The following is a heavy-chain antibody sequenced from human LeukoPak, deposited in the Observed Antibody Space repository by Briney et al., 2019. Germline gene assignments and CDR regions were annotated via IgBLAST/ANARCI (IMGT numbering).Heavy chain of an antibody. J-gene: IGHJ4*02. Sequence: PSETLSLTCTVSGGSISSGSYYWGWIRQPPGKGLEWIGSIYYSGSTYYNPSLKSRVTISVDTSKNQFSLKLSSVTAADTAVYYCASPSYYYDSSGYYPYFDYWGQGTLVTVSS. V-gene: IGHV4-39*01. CDR1: GGSISSGSYY. CDR3: ASPSYYYDSSGYYPYFDY. CDR2: IYYSGST. D-gene: IGHD3-22*01.